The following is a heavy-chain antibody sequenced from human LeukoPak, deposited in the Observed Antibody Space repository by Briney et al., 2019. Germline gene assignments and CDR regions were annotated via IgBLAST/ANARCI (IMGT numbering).Heavy chain of an antibody. D-gene: IGHD5-18*01. CDR3: AKDMGDTAMVLDV. CDR2: ISWNSGSI. V-gene: IGHV3-9*03. J-gene: IGHJ6*04. CDR1: GFTFDDYA. Sequence: GGSLRLSCAASGFTFDDYAMHWVRQAPGKGLEWVSGISWNSGSIGYAESVKGRFTISRDNAKNSLYLQMNSLRAEDMALYYCAKDMGDTAMVLDVWGKGTTVTVSS.